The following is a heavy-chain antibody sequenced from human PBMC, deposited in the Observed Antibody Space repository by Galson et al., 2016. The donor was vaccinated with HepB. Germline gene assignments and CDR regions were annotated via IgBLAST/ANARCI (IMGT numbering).Heavy chain of an antibody. CDR1: GFTFSSYG. V-gene: IGHV3-30*18. Sequence: SLRLSCAASGFTFSSYGMHWVRQAPGKGLEWVAFISYDGSNKKYADSVKGRFTISRDNPKKKLYLQMNSLRAEDMAVYYCAKDGRIYCISASCHDHFHYWGQGTRVTVSS. CDR2: ISYDGSNK. CDR3: AKDGRIYCISASCHDHFHY. D-gene: IGHD2-2*01. J-gene: IGHJ4*02.